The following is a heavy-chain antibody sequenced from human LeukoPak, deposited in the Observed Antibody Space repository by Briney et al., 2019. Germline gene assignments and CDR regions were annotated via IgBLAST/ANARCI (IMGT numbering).Heavy chain of an antibody. CDR3: AKDSSGYYSSPPDY. CDR2: ISGSGGST. CDR1: GFTFSDHW. Sequence: PGGSLRLSCAASGFTFSDHWMSWVRQAPGKGLEWVSAISGSGGSTYYADSVKGRFTISRDNSKNTLYLQMNSLRAEDTAVYYCAKDSSGYYSSPPDYWGQGTLVTVSS. V-gene: IGHV3-23*01. J-gene: IGHJ4*02. D-gene: IGHD3-22*01.